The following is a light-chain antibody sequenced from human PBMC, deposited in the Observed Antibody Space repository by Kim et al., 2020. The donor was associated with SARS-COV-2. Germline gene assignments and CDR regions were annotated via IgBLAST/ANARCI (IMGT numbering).Light chain of an antibody. J-gene: IGLJ2*01. CDR1: KLGDKY. Sequence: SYELTQPPSVSASPGQTASITCSGDKLGDKYACWYQQKPGQSPVLVIYQDTKRPSVIPERFSGSNSGNTATLTISGTQAMDEADYYCQAWDSRTYGVFGGGTQLTVL. CDR3: QAWDSRTYGV. CDR2: QDT. V-gene: IGLV3-1*01.